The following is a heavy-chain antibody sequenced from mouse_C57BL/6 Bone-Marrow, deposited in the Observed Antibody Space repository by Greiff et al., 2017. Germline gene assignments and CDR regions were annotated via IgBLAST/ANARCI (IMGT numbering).Heavy chain of an antibody. CDR1: GFTFSSYG. V-gene: IGHV5-6*02. D-gene: IGHD1-1*01. Sequence: EVKVVESGGDLVKPGGSLKLSCAASGFTFSSYGMSWVRQNPVKRLEWVATLSSGGSDTYYPDSVKGRFTISRDNAKNTLYLQMSSLTSEDTAMYYLARRAYGSSYRYFYYWGQGTTLTVSS. J-gene: IGHJ2*01. CDR3: ARRAYGSSYRYFYY. CDR2: LSSGGSDT.